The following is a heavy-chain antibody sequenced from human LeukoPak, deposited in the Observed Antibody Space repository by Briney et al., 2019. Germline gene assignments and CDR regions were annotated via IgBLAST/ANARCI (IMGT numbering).Heavy chain of an antibody. J-gene: IGHJ4*02. V-gene: IGHV3-23*01. Sequence: WGSLRLSCAASGFTFSSYAMSWDRQAPGRGLEWISAISGSGGSTSYADSVKGRFTISRDISKNTLYLQMNSLRAEDTAVYFCAKTYGDYIQRPLDYWGQGTLVTVSS. CDR1: GFTFSSYA. CDR3: AKTYGDYIQRPLDY. CDR2: ISGSGGST. D-gene: IGHD4-17*01.